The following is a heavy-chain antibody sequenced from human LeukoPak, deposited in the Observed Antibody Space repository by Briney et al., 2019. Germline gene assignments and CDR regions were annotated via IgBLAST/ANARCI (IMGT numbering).Heavy chain of an antibody. D-gene: IGHD6-13*01. CDR1: GYTFTSYG. V-gene: IGHV1-18*01. CDR2: ISAYNGNT. CDR3: ARGGRAAAGTKLGPYNWFDP. Sequence: ASVKVSCKASGYTFTSYGISWVRQAPGQGLEWMGWISAYNGNTNYAQKLQGRVTMTTDTSTSTAYMELRSLRSDDTAVYYCARGGRAAAGTKLGPYNWFDPWGRGTLVTVSS. J-gene: IGHJ5*02.